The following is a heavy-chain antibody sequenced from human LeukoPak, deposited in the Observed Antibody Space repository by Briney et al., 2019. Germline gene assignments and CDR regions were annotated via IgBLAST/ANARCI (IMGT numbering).Heavy chain of an antibody. Sequence: PSETLSLTCTVSGGSISSYYWSWIWQPPRKGLEWIGYIYYSGSANSNPSLKSRVTISVDTSKNQFSLKLSSVTAADTAVYYCARGGTYYDFWSGYTGTYYFDYWGQGTLVTVSS. CDR1: GGSISSYY. CDR2: IYYSGSA. V-gene: IGHV4-59*01. J-gene: IGHJ4*02. D-gene: IGHD3-3*01. CDR3: ARGGTYYDFWSGYTGTYYFDY.